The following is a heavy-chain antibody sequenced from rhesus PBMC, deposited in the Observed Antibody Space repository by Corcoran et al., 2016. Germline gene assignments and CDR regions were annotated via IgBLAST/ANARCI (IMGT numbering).Heavy chain of an antibody. Sequence: QVQLQESGPGLVKPSETLSLTCAVSGGSISSGYYYWSWIRQPQGKGLEWIGYTTYSGSPSYTPSRKVRVTLLRDTSNNQFSLKLSSVTAADTAVYYGARGGGMNPFDYWGQGVLVTVSS. CDR1: GGSISSGYYY. J-gene: IGHJ4*01. V-gene: IGHV4-122*02. CDR2: TTYSGSP. CDR3: ARGGGMNPFDY. D-gene: IGHD3-34*01.